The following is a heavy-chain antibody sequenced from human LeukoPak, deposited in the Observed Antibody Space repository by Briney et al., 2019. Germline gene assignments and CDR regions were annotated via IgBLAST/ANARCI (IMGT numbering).Heavy chain of an antibody. CDR3: ARVAAVPYNWFDP. CDR2: IYTSGTT. Sequence: PSQTLSLTCTVSGGSISSGSYYWSWIRQPAGKGLEWIGRIYTSGTTYYNPSLKSRVTISVDTSKNQFSLKLSSVTAADTAVYYCARVAAVPYNWFDPWGQGTLVTVSS. CDR1: GGSISSGSYY. D-gene: IGHD6-13*01. V-gene: IGHV4-61*02. J-gene: IGHJ5*02.